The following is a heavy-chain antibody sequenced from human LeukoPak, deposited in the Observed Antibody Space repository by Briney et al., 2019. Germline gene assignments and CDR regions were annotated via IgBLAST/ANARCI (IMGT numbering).Heavy chain of an antibody. CDR1: GYTFTGYH. Sequence: ASVKVSCKASGYTFTGYHMHWVRQAPGQGLEWMGWINPNSGGTNYAQKFQGRVTMTRDTSISTAYMELSRLRSDDTAVYYCARSGNYYDSSGYLRGFDYWGQGTLVTVSS. CDR2: INPNSGGT. J-gene: IGHJ4*02. D-gene: IGHD3-22*01. V-gene: IGHV1-2*02. CDR3: ARSGNYYDSSGYLRGFDY.